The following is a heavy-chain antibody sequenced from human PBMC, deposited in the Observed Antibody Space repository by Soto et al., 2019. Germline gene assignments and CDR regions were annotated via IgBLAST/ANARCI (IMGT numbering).Heavy chain of an antibody. V-gene: IGHV3-23*01. D-gene: IGHD3-22*01. J-gene: IGHJ4*02. CDR3: AKDEAYCYDSSGYFY. CDR1: GFTFSSYA. Sequence: GGSLRLSCAASGFTFSSYAMSWVRQAPGKGLEWVSAISGSGGSTYYADSVKGRFTISRDNSKNTLYLQMNSLRAEDTAVYYCAKDEAYCYDSSGYFYWGQGTLVTVSS. CDR2: ISGSGGST.